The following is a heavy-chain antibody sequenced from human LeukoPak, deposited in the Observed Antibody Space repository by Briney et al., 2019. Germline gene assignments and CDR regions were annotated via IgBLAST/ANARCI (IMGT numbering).Heavy chain of an antibody. Sequence: KTSETLSLTCTVSGGSISSYYWSWSRQPPGKGLEWIGYIYYSGSTNYNPSLKSRVTISVDTSKNQFSLKLSSVTAADTAVYYCARRLRVRGPYDYWGQGTLVTVSS. CDR1: GGSISSYY. J-gene: IGHJ4*02. D-gene: IGHD3-10*01. CDR3: ARRLRVRGPYDY. V-gene: IGHV4-59*01. CDR2: IYYSGST.